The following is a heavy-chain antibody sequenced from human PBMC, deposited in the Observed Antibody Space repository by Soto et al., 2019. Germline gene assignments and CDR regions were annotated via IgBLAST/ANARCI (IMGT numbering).Heavy chain of an antibody. Sequence: QVQLVQSGAEVKKPGASVKVSCKASGYTFTSDDINWVRQATGQGLEWMGWMNPNSGNTGYAQKFQGRVTMTRNTSISTAYMELSSLRSEDTAVYYCARAPIRYCSGGSFSQWLDPWGQGTLVTVSS. CDR3: ARAPIRYCSGGSFSQWLDP. D-gene: IGHD2-15*01. V-gene: IGHV1-8*01. J-gene: IGHJ5*02. CDR2: MNPNSGNT. CDR1: GYTFTSDD.